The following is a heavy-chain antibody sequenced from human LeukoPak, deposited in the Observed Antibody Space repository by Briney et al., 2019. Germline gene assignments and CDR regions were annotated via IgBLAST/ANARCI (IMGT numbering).Heavy chain of an antibody. V-gene: IGHV3-30*02. CDR2: IRYDGSNK. CDR1: GFTFSSYG. CDR3: ARGGGVAGLGVGY. J-gene: IGHJ4*02. Sequence: GGSLRLSCAASGFTFSSYGMHWVRQAPGKGLEWVAFIRYDGSNKYCADSVKGRFTISRDNSKNTLYLQMNSLRVEDTAIYYCARGGGVAGLGVGYWGQGTLVTVSS. D-gene: IGHD6-19*01.